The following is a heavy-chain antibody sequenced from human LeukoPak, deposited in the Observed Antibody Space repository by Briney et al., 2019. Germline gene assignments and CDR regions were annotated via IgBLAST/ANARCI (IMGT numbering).Heavy chain of an antibody. Sequence: GGSLRLSCAASGFTVSSNYMSWVRQAPGKGLEWVSVIYSGGSTYYADSVKGRFTISRDNSKNTLYLQMNSLRADDTAVYYCARGDSSRGYRYWGQGTLVTVSS. V-gene: IGHV3-53*01. CDR3: ARGDSSRGYRY. D-gene: IGHD3-22*01. J-gene: IGHJ4*02. CDR1: GFTVSSNY. CDR2: IYSGGST.